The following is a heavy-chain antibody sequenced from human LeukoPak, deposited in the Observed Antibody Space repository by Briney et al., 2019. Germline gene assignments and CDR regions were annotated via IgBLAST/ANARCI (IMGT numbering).Heavy chain of an antibody. Sequence: PGGSLRLSCAASGFTFSSYGMSWVRQAPGKGLEWVSAISGSGGSTYYADSVKGRFTISRDNAKNSLYLQMDSLRAEDTAVYYCARSSGWYTGFDYWGQGTLVTVSS. J-gene: IGHJ4*02. CDR1: GFTFSSYG. CDR3: ARSSGWYTGFDY. V-gene: IGHV3-23*01. CDR2: ISGSGGST. D-gene: IGHD6-19*01.